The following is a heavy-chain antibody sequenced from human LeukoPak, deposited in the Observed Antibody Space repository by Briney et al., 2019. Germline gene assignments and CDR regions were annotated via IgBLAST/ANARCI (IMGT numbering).Heavy chain of an antibody. J-gene: IGHJ3*02. CDR2: IYPGDSDT. D-gene: IGHD1-26*01. Sequence: GESLKISCKGYGYSFTTYWIAWVRQMPGKGLEWMGIIYPGDSDTRYSSSFQGQVTISVDKSISTAYLQWSSLKALDTAMYYCARPSGSYYDNAFDIWGQGTMVTVSS. CDR3: ARPSGSYYDNAFDI. CDR1: GYSFTTYW. V-gene: IGHV5-51*01.